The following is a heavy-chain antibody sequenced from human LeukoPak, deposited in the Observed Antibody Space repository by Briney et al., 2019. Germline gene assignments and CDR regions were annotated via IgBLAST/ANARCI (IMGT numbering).Heavy chain of an antibody. V-gene: IGHV3-48*02. Sequence: GGSLRLSCAAYGFTFSSYSMNWVRQAPGKGLEWVSYISSSSSTIYYADSVKGRFTISRDNAKNSLYLQMNSLRDEDTAVYYCARDRLRYFDFHLYFDYWGQGTLVTVSS. CDR2: ISSSSSTI. J-gene: IGHJ4*02. CDR3: ARDRLRYFDFHLYFDY. CDR1: GFTFSSYS. D-gene: IGHD3-9*01.